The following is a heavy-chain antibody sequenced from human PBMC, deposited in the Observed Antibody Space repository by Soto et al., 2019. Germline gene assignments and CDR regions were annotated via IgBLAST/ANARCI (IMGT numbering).Heavy chain of an antibody. V-gene: IGHV4-30-4*01. CDR1: GGSISSGDYY. CDR2: IYSSGSA. CDR3: AGLSGCDYDASGYSFDY. D-gene: IGHD3-22*01. Sequence: QVQLQESGPGLVKPSQTLSLTCTVSGGSISSGDYYWSWIRQPPGKGLEWIGYIYSSGSAYYKPSLKIRVPSSDDTAQNQFSLKLNSVTAGDTAVYYCAGLSGCDYDASGYSFDYWGQGTLVTVSS. J-gene: IGHJ4*02.